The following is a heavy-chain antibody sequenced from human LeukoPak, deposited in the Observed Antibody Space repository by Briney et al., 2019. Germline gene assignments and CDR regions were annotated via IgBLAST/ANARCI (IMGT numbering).Heavy chain of an antibody. CDR1: GYTFTGYY. D-gene: IGHD3-22*01. V-gene: IGHV1-2*02. J-gene: IGHJ2*01. CDR2: INPNSGGT. Sequence: ASVKVSCTASGYTFTGYYMHWVRQAPGQGLEWMGWINPNSGGTNYAQKFQGRVTMTRDTSISTAYMELSRLRSDDTAVYYCATTYYYDSSGYYSWYFDLWGRGTLVTVSS. CDR3: ATTYYYDSSGYYSWYFDL.